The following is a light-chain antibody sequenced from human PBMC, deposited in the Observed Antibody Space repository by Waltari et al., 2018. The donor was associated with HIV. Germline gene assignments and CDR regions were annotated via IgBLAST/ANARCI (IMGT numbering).Light chain of an antibody. CDR2: GAS. CDR3: QPYNNWPRYT. Sequence: EIVMTQSPATLSVSPGDRVTLSCRASQTIASNLAWYQHKPGQAPRLLIYGASTRATGIPARFSGSRSGTEFTLTISSLQSEDFAIYYCQPYNNWPRYTFGQGTKLEVK. J-gene: IGKJ2*01. CDR1: QTIASN. V-gene: IGKV3-15*01.